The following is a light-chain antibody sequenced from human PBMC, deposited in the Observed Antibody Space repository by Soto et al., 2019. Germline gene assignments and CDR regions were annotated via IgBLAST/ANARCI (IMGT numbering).Light chain of an antibody. V-gene: IGKV1-39*01. CDR2: AAS. J-gene: IGKJ1*01. Sequence: DIQMTQSPSSLSVPVGDRVTITCRASQSVNTYLHWYQQKPGKAPKLLIFAASNLQSGVPSRFSGSGSGTNFTLSLNSLQPEDFATYYCQQGYSNPWTFGQGTKV. CDR3: QQGYSNPWT. CDR1: QSVNTY.